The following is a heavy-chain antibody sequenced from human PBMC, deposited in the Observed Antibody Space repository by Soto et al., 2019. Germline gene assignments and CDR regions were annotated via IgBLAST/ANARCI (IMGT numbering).Heavy chain of an antibody. D-gene: IGHD2-21*02. CDR2: IYYSGST. Sequence: QVQLQESGPGLVKPSGTLSLTCAVSGGSISSGDWCLSWVRQSPGKGLEWIGEIYYSGSTTYNPSTKRRVSIAGEKSANKFSLRLSFGTAADTAVYYCARSGCDSRFASLDYWGQGTLVPVSS. J-gene: IGHJ4*02. V-gene: IGHV4-4*02. CDR3: ARSGCDSRFASLDY. CDR1: GGSISSGDW.